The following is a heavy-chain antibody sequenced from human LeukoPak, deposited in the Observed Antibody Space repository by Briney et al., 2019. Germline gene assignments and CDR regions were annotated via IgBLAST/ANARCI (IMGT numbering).Heavy chain of an antibody. J-gene: IGHJ3*02. CDR1: GGSISSYY. D-gene: IGHD2-2*01. Sequence: SETLSLTCTVSGGSISSYYWSWIRQPPGKGLEWIGYIYYSGSTNYNPSLKSRVTISVDTSKNQFSLKLSSVTAADTAVYYCARHRPLGYCSSTSCLSSDASDIWGQGTMVTVSS. CDR3: ARHRPLGYCSSTSCLSSDASDI. V-gene: IGHV4-59*08. CDR2: IYYSGST.